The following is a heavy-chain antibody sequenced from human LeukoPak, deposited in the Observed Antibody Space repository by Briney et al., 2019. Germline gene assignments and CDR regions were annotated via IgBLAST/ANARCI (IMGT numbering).Heavy chain of an antibody. V-gene: IGHV1-3*01. Sequence: ASVKVSCKAFGYSFTRYAMLWVRQAPGQRLEWMGWINAGNGNTKYSQKFQGRVTITRDTSASTVYMELSSLRSEDTAVYYCARGEIVITFGSSRPGDAFNIWGQGTMVTVSS. J-gene: IGHJ3*02. CDR3: ARGEIVITFGSSRPGDAFNI. CDR1: GYSFTRYA. CDR2: INAGNGNT. D-gene: IGHD3-16*01.